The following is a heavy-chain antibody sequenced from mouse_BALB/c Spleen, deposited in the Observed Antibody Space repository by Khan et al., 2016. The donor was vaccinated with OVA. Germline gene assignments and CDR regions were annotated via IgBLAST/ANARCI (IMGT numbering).Heavy chain of an antibody. J-gene: IGHJ3*01. CDR1: GYSITSDYA. V-gene: IGHV3-2*02. CDR2: INYRGST. CDR3: VRGRSY. Sequence: EVQLQESGPGLVKPSQSLSLTCTVTGYSITSDYAWNWLRQFPGNRLEWMGYINYRGSTSKKPSLKSRMSISRDTSKNQIFLQLNSVTTEDTATYYCVRGRSYWGQGTLVTVSA.